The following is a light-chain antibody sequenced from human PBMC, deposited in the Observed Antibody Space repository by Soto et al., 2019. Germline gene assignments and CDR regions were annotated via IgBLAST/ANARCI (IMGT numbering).Light chain of an antibody. Sequence: QSALPQPPSASGSPGQSVTISCTGTSSDVGGYDYVSWYQHHPGKAPKLMIYEVTKRPSGVPDRFSGSKSGNTASLTVSGLLAEDEADYYCASYAGGNQVFGTGTKVTVL. V-gene: IGLV2-8*01. CDR1: SSDVGGYDY. CDR2: EVT. J-gene: IGLJ1*01. CDR3: ASYAGGNQV.